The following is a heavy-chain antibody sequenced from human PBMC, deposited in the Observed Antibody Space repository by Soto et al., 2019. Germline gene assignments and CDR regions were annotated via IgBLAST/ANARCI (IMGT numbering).Heavy chain of an antibody. CDR1: GGTFSSYA. CDR2: IIPIFGTA. D-gene: IGHD5-18*01. V-gene: IGHV1-69*13. CDR3: ARELVDTAMDGPAYNWFDP. Sequence: SVKVSYKASGGTFSSYAISWVRQAPGQGLEWMGGIIPIFGTANYAQKFQGRVTITADESTSTAYMELSSLRSEDTAVYYCARELVDTAMDGPAYNWFDPWGQGTLVTVSS. J-gene: IGHJ5*02.